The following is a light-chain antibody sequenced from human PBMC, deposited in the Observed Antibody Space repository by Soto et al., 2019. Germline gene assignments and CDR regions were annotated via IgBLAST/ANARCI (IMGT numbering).Light chain of an antibody. Sequence: EIVIWLSPATVSVSQGERATLSCRASQSVTSNLAWYQQKPGQAPRLLIDGASTRATGIPARFSGSGSGTEFTLTISCLHSEDFAIRFCQQYTTFPLIRFCHVTLLAIK. V-gene: IGKV3-15*01. CDR2: GAS. CDR3: QQYTTFPLIR. CDR1: QSVTSN. J-gene: IGKJ5*01.